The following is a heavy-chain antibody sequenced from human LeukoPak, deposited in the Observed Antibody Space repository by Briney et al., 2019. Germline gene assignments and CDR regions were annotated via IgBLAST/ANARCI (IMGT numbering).Heavy chain of an antibody. Sequence: GESLQISCKGSGYSFTSYWIGWVRQMPGKGLEWMGIICPGDSDTRYSPSFQGQVTISADKSISTAYLQWSSLKASDTAMYYCARQYSSGWYGDWFDPWGQGTLVTVSS. D-gene: IGHD6-19*01. CDR2: ICPGDSDT. CDR3: ARQYSSGWYGDWFDP. V-gene: IGHV5-51*01. J-gene: IGHJ5*02. CDR1: GYSFTSYW.